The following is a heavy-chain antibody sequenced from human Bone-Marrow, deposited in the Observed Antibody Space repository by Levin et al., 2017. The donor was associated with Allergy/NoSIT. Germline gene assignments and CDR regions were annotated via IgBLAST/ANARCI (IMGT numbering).Heavy chain of an antibody. D-gene: IGHD6-13*01. J-gene: IGHJ6*02. CDR2: INPNNGGT. Sequence: GESLKISCKASGYTFTDYYIHWVRQAPGQGLEWMGWINPNNGGTNFAQKFQGRVTMTRDTSISTAYMDLSRLGSDDRAVYYCARRLGSAGDYFYGFDVWGQGTTVTVSS. V-gene: IGHV1-2*02. CDR3: ARRLGSAGDYFYGFDV. CDR1: GYTFTDYY.